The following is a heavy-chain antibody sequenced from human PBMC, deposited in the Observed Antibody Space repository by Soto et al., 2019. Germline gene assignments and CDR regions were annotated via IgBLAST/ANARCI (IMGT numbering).Heavy chain of an antibody. CDR2: ISGSGSST. CDR1: GFTFSSYA. V-gene: IGHV3-23*01. CDR3: TRGSSSWSNNWFDP. Sequence: PGGSLRLSCAASGFTFSSYAMSWVRQAPGKGLEWVSAISGSGSSTYYADSVKGRFTISRDNSKNTLYLQMNSLRAEDTAVYYCTRGSSSWSNNWFDPWGQGTLVTVS. D-gene: IGHD6-13*01. J-gene: IGHJ5*02.